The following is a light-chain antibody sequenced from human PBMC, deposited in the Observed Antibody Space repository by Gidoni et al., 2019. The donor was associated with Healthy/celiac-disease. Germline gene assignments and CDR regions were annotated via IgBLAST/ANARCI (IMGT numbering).Light chain of an antibody. J-gene: IGKJ1*01. Sequence: ELVMTQSPATLSLSPGEGATLPCRASQRVSSSYLSWYQQKPGQAPRLLIDGASTRATGIPARFSGSGSGTDFTLTISSLQPEDFAVYYCQQDYNLPWTFGQGTKVEIK. CDR2: GAS. CDR3: QQDYNLPWT. V-gene: IGKV3D-7*01. CDR1: QRVSSSY.